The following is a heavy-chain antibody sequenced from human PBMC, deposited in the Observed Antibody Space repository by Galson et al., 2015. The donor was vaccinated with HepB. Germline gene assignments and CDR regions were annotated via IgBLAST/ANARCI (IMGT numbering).Heavy chain of an antibody. J-gene: IGHJ4*02. CDR2: INSDGTYI. Sequence: VPGKGLVWVSRINSDGTYITYADSVKGRFTISRDNAKNTLYLQMNSPRAEDTALYYCARTRGAAAGIFDYWGQGSLVTVSS. CDR3: ARTRGAAAGIFDY. D-gene: IGHD6-13*01. V-gene: IGHV3-74*01.